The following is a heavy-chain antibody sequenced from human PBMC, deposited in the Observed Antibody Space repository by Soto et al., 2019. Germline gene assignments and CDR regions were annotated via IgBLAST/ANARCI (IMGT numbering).Heavy chain of an antibody. CDR2: INHSGST. J-gene: IGHJ5*02. D-gene: IGHD2-2*02. V-gene: IGHV4-34*01. Sequence: PSETLSLTCAVYGGSFSGYYWSWVRQPPGKGLELIGEINHSGSTNYNPSLKSRVTISVDTSKNQFSLKLSSVTAADTAVYYCARGTPRVVVVPAAIRGRWFDPWGQGALVTVS. CDR3: ARGTPRVVVVPAAIRGRWFDP. CDR1: GGSFSGYY.